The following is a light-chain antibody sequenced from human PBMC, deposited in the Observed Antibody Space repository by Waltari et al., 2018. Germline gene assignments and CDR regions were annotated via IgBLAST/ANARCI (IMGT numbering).Light chain of an antibody. J-gene: IGLJ3*02. V-gene: IGLV1-47*01. CDR2: RIN. Sequence: QSVLTQPPSASGTPGQRVTISCSGSRSNIGNNSVYWYQHLPGTAPKPLIDRINQRPSGVPDRFSGSKSGTSDSLAISGLRSEDEADYYCAVWDDSLSGRVFGGGTKVTVL. CDR3: AVWDDSLSGRV. CDR1: RSNIGNNS.